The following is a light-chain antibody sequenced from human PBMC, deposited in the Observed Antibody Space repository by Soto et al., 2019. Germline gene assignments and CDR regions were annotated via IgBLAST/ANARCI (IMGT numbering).Light chain of an antibody. CDR2: GSY. CDR1: QGVSDW. CDR3: KQANSYPWT. V-gene: IGKV1-12*01. Sequence: DIQMTQSPSSVSASVGDSVXITGXASQGVSDWVAWYQQKPGEAHKLXIYGSYSLLSGVQSRFSGTRSGTDFTLTISSLQPEDFATYYCKQANSYPWTFGQGTKVDIK. J-gene: IGKJ1*01.